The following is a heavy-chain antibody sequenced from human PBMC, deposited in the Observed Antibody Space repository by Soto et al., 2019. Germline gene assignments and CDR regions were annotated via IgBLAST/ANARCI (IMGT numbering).Heavy chain of an antibody. CDR3: ARLRYCGGDCYYYFDY. J-gene: IGHJ4*02. D-gene: IGHD2-21*02. Sequence: QVQLQESGPGLVKPSETLSLTCTVSGGSISSYYWSWIRQPAGKGLEWIGRIYTSGSTNYNPSLKSRVTMSVDTSKNQFSLKLSSVTAADTAVYYCARLRYCGGDCYYYFDYWGQGTLVTVSS. CDR2: IYTSGST. V-gene: IGHV4-4*07. CDR1: GGSISSYY.